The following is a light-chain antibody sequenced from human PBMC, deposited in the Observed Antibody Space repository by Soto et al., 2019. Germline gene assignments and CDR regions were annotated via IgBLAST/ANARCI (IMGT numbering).Light chain of an antibody. CDR2: YDD. V-gene: IGLV1-36*01. Sequence: QSVLTQPPSVSEAPRQRVTISCSGSSSNIGNNAVNWYQQLPGQAPKIVIYYDDLLTSGVSDRFSGSKSGISASLAISDLPYAAAADYHCAAWDDRLNADVFVPGTKVTAL. CDR3: AAWDDRLNADV. CDR1: SSNIGNNA. J-gene: IGLJ1*01.